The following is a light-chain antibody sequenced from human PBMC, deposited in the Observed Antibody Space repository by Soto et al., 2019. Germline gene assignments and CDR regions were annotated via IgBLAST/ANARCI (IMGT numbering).Light chain of an antibody. Sequence: DIVMTQSPLSLPVTPGEPASISCRSSQSLLHSNGYNYLDWYLQKPGQSTQLLIYLDSNRASGVPDRFSGSGSGTDFTLKISRVEAEDVGVYYCMQALQTPYMYTFGQGTKLEIK. CDR3: MQALQTPYMYT. CDR2: LDS. CDR1: QSLLHSNGYNY. V-gene: IGKV2-28*01. J-gene: IGKJ2*01.